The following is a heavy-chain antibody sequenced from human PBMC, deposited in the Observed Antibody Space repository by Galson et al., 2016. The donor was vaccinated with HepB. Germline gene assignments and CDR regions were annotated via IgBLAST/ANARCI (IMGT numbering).Heavy chain of an antibody. V-gene: IGHV2-5*01. CDR1: GFSLNTSGVG. J-gene: IGHJ4*02. CDR2: IYWTDDK. D-gene: IGHD2-21*02. Sequence: ALVKPTQTLTLTCTFSGFSLNTSGVGVGWIRQSPGKALEWLALIYWTDDKRYRSSLKNRLTITKDTSKDQVVLTMTKMDPVDTATYYCAHWAPMSGGGARYVDWGQGTLVTVSS. CDR3: AHWAPMSGGGARYVD.